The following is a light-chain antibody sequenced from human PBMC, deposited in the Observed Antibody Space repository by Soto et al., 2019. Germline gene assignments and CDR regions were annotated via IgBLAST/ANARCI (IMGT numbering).Light chain of an antibody. J-gene: IGKJ1*01. CDR2: IAS. V-gene: IGKV3-20*01. CDR1: QSVGSNY. CDR3: QQYGTSPWT. Sequence: EIVLTQSPGTLSLSPGERATLSGRASQSVGSNYLAWYQQKPGQAPRLLIYIASGRAAGIPDRFSGSGSGTDFTLTISRVEPEDFAVYYCQQYGTSPWTFGHGTKVEIK.